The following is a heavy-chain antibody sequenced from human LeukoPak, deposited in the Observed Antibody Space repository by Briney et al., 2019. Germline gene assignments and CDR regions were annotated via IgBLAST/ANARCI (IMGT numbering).Heavy chain of an antibody. CDR2: INPNSGGT. J-gene: IGHJ4*02. CDR3: ASWGSGSYYVDY. CDR1: GYTFTGYY. Sequence: ASVKVSCKASGYTFTGYYMHWVRQAPGQGLEWMGRINPNSGGTNYAQKFQGRVTMTRDTSISTAYMELSRLRSDDTAVYHCASWGSGSYYVDYWGQGTLVTVSS. V-gene: IGHV1-2*06. D-gene: IGHD3-10*01.